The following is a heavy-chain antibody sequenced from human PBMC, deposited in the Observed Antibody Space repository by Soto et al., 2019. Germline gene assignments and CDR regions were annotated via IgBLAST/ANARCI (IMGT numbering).Heavy chain of an antibody. V-gene: IGHV4-61*01. Sequence: KPSETLSLTCTVSGGSVSSGSYYWSWIRQPPGKGLEWIGYIYYSGSTNYNPSLKSRVTISVDTSKNQFSLKLSSVTAADTAVYYCARGYSSGFVDYWGQGTLVTVSS. J-gene: IGHJ4*02. CDR3: ARGYSSGFVDY. CDR2: IYYSGST. CDR1: GGSVSSGSYY. D-gene: IGHD6-19*01.